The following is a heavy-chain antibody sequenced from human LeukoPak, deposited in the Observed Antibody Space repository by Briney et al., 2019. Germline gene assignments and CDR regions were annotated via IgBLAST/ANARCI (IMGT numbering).Heavy chain of an antibody. CDR1: GGSISSGGYY. CDR2: IYYSGST. V-gene: IGHV4-61*08. J-gene: IGHJ4*02. D-gene: IGHD4-17*01. CDR3: ARDPSYGDYYYFDY. Sequence: PSETLSLTCTVSGGSISSGGYYWSWIRQHPGKGLEWIGYIYYSGSTNYNPSLKSRVTISVDTSKNQFSLKLSSVTAADTAVYYCARDPSYGDYYYFDYWGQGTLVTVSS.